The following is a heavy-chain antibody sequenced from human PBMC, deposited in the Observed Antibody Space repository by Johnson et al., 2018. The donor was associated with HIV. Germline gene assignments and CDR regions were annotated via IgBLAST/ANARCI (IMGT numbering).Heavy chain of an antibody. J-gene: IGHJ3*02. CDR3: ARGGLGYQNLHDAFDI. V-gene: IGHV3-20*04. D-gene: IGHD1-14*01. CDR1: GFNFDDYG. CDR2: NNWNGGST. Sequence: VQLVESGGSVVRPGGSLRLSCAASGFNFDDYGMNWVRQSPGKGLEWVSGNNWNGGSTGYADSVKGRFTISRDNGKNSLYLQMNSLRAEDTALYYCARGGLGYQNLHDAFDIWGQGTMVTVSS.